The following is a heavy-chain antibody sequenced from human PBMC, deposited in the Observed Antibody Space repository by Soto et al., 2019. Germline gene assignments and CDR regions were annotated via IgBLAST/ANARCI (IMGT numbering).Heavy chain of an antibody. CDR1: GYNFTAFW. CDR3: ARVHKNWFDS. Sequence: PREALTISCQASGYNFTAFWIHWVRQMPGKGLEWLGKIDPSDSYTNYSPSFEGHVTISTDNSITTAYLQWSSLRASDTALYFCARVHKNWFDSWAQGIMVTVS. V-gene: IGHV5-10-1*01. CDR2: IDPSDSYT. J-gene: IGHJ5*01.